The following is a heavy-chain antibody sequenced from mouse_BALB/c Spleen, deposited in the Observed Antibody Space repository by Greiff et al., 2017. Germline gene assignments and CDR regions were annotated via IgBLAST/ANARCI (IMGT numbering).Heavy chain of an antibody. V-gene: IGHV5-17*02. CDR2: ISSGSSTI. CDR3: ASNYVPYYYAMDY. Sequence: DVQLVESGGGLVQPGGSRKLSCAASGFTFSSFGMHWVRQAPEKGLEWVAYISSGSSTIYYADTVKGRFTISRDNPKNTLFLQMTSLRSEDTAMYYCASNYVPYYYAMDYWGQGTSVTVSS. CDR1: GFTFSSFG. J-gene: IGHJ4*01. D-gene: IGHD2-1*01.